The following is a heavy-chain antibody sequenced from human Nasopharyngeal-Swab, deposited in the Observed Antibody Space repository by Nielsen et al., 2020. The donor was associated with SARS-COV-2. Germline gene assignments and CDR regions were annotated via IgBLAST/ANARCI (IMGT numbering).Heavy chain of an antibody. CDR2: IYPGDSDT. Sequence: GESLKISCKGSGYSFTSYWIGWVRQMPGKGLEWMGIIYPGDSDTRYSPSFQGQATISADKSISTAYLQWSSLKASDTAMYYCARRGSGSHGYYYGMDVWGQGTTVTVSS. D-gene: IGHD1-26*01. V-gene: IGHV5-51*01. CDR3: ARRGSGSHGYYYGMDV. CDR1: GYSFTSYW. J-gene: IGHJ6*02.